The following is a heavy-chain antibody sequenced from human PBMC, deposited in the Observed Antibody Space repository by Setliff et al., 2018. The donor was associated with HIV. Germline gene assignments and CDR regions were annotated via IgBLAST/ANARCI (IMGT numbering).Heavy chain of an antibody. CDR2: VIPIFGTA. CDR1: GGTFSSYA. D-gene: IGHD5-12*01. J-gene: IGHJ6*03. CDR3: ALGYNARKVPYYYYYYMDV. V-gene: IGHV1-69*05. Sequence: SVKVSCKASGGTFSSYAISWVRQAPGQGLEWMGGVIPIFGTANYAQKFQGRVTITTDESTSTAYMELSSLRSEDTAVYYCALGYNARKVPYYYYYYMDVWGKGTTVTVS.